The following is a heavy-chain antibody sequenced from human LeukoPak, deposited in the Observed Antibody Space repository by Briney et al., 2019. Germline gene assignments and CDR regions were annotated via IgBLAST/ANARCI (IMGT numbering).Heavy chain of an antibody. V-gene: IGHV1-18*01. CDR2: VSTKAGDS. Sequence: ASVKVSCKASGYTFSSYVLSWVRQAPGQGLEWMGRVSTKAGDSVYAQKLQGRVTMTTDTSTSTAYLELRSLSSDDTAVYYCARTMTTLPTHGELDLWGQGTQVTVSS. J-gene: IGHJ5*02. D-gene: IGHD4-17*01. CDR3: ARTMTTLPTHGELDL. CDR1: GYTFSSYV.